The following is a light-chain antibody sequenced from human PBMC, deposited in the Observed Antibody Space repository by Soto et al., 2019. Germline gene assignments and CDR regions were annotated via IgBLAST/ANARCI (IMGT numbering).Light chain of an antibody. CDR1: QSVTSAY. CDR3: QQSVTPPVT. CDR2: DAS. J-gene: IGKJ5*01. Sequence: EIVLTQSPGTLSLSPGEGATLSCRASQSVTSAYLAWYQQKPGQAPRLLMYDASSRATGIPDRFSGSGSGTDFTLTISRLEPEDFAVYYCQQSVTPPVTFGQGTRLEIK. V-gene: IGKV3-20*01.